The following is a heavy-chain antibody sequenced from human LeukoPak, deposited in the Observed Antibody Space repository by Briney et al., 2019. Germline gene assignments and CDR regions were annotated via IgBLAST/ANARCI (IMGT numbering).Heavy chain of an antibody. V-gene: IGHV3-66*02. D-gene: IGHD3-3*01. CDR1: GFTVSGDY. CDR3: ARDRYSTIFGG. J-gene: IGHJ4*02. Sequence: GGSLRLSCAASGFTVSGDYMSWVRQAPGKGLEWVSIIYSGGDTYYADSVKGRFTISRDNSKSTLYLQMNSLRAEDTAVYYCARDRYSTIFGGWGQGTLVTVSS. CDR2: IYSGGDT.